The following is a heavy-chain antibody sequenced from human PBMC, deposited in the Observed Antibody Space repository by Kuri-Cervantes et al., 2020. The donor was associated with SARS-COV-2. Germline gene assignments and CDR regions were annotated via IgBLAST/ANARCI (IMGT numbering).Heavy chain of an antibody. CDR2: INPNSGGT. D-gene: IGHD2/OR15-2a*01. Sequence: ASVKVSCKASGYTFTGYYMHWVRQAPGQGLEWMGWINPNSGGTNYAQKFQGWVTMTRDTSISTVYMELSRLRSDDTAVYYCARATLFLRLVVFSKGGAFDIWGQGTMVTVSS. V-gene: IGHV1-2*04. J-gene: IGHJ3*02. CDR1: GYTFTGYY. CDR3: ARATLFLRLVVFSKGGAFDI.